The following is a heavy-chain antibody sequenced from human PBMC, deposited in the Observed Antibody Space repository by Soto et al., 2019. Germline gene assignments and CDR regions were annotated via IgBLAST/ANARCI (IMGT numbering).Heavy chain of an antibody. J-gene: IGHJ4*02. CDR3: ARTTGRHLDF. CDR1: CGSFSGYY. D-gene: IGHD4-4*01. CDR2: IDYSGTA. Sequence: SETLSLTCAVYCGSFSGYYWGWVRQPAGKGLEWIGNIDYSGTAYFNPSLGTRVTFPVDTSKNQFSLTLYSVTAADTAVYYCARTTGRHLDFWGQGILVTVSS. V-gene: IGHV4-34*01.